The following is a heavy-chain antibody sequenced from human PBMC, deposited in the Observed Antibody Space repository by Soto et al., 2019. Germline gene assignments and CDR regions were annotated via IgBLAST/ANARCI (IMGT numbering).Heavy chain of an antibody. CDR3: ARDRRESEMATRGYYYYGMDV. Sequence: SVPLSLTCTVAGGCISIYHCGLIRTPPEKGLEWIGYIYYSGSTNYNPSLKSRVTISVDTSKNQFSLKLSSVTAADTAVYYCARDRRESEMATRGYYYYGMDVWGQGTTVTVSS. J-gene: IGHJ6*02. V-gene: IGHV4-59*01. D-gene: IGHD5-12*01. CDR2: IYYSGST. CDR1: GGCISIYH.